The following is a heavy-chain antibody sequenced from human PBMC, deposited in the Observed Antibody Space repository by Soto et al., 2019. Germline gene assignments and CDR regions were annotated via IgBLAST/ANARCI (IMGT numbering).Heavy chain of an antibody. J-gene: IGHJ4*02. V-gene: IGHV4-31*03. CDR1: GGSISSGGYY. Sequence: QVQLQESGPGLVKPSQTLSLTCTVSGGSISSGGYYWSWIRQHPGKGLEWIGYIYYSGSTYYNPSLYCRVTIAVDPSKNQCSLKLSSVTAADTAVYYCARSSTSANYFDYWGQGTLVTVSS. CDR3: ARSSTSANYFDY. D-gene: IGHD2-2*01. CDR2: IYYSGST.